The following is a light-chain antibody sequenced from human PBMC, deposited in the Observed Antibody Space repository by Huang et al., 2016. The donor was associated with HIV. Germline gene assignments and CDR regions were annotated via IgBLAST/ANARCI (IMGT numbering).Light chain of an antibody. J-gene: IGKJ1*01. V-gene: IGKV1-39*01. CDR3: QQSYNSWT. CDR1: QSIGNY. Sequence: DIQMTQSPSSLSASVGDRVTVTCRASQSIGNYVNWYQQKPGKAPKLLIYGASSLQSGVPSRFSGSGSGTVFMLSITSLQPEDFATYYCQQSYNSWTFGQGTKVDIK. CDR2: GAS.